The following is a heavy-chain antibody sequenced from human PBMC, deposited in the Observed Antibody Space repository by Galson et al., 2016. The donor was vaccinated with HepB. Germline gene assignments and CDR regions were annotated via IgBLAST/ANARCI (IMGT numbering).Heavy chain of an antibody. CDR1: GFTFRTYS. Sequence: SLRLSCAASGFTFRTYSMNWVRQAPGKGLEWVSSISASGSYIHYADSVKGRFTISRDNAKNSLYLQLNSLRADDTAVYYCGRFKLEKDSIDYWGQGTLVTVSS. CDR3: GRFKLEKDSIDY. J-gene: IGHJ4*02. CDR2: ISASGSYI. V-gene: IGHV3-21*01. D-gene: IGHD1-1*01.